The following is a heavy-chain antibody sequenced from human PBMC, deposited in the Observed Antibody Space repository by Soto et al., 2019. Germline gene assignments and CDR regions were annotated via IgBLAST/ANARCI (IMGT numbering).Heavy chain of an antibody. Sequence: GGSLRLSCAASGFTFSSYGMHWVRQAPGKGLEWVAVISYDGSNKYYADSVKGRFTISRDNSKNTLYLQMNSLRAEDTAVYYCAGYYYYDSSGYYLSAFDIWGQGTMVTVSS. CDR3: AGYYYYDSSGYYLSAFDI. D-gene: IGHD3-22*01. J-gene: IGHJ3*02. CDR1: GFTFSSYG. V-gene: IGHV3-30*03. CDR2: ISYDGSNK.